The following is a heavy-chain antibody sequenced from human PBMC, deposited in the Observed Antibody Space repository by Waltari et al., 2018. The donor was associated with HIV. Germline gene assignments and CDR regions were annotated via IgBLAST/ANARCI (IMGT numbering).Heavy chain of an antibody. CDR3: ARGGASTTPRDYNYYGLDV. J-gene: IGHJ6*02. CDR2: INPKRSGT. Sequence: QVELVQSGAEVKKPGASVKVSCKASGYTFTDNYIHWVRQAPGHGIEWMGGINPKRSGTRHAQKFQGRVTMTRDTSMSTVYMEVSRLTSDDTAVYYCARGGASTTPRDYNYYGLDVWGQGTTVTVSS. V-gene: IGHV1-2*02. D-gene: IGHD2-2*01. CDR1: GYTFTDNY.